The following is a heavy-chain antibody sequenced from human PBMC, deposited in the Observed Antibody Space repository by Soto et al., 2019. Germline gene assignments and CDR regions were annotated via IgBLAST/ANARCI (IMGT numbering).Heavy chain of an antibody. J-gene: IGHJ4*01. CDR2: IYYDGSNR. D-gene: IGHD2-8*01. CDR1: GFTFGTYA. Sequence: PGGSLRLSCAASGFTFGTYAMHWVRQAPGKGLKWVAVIYYDGSNRYYGDDVKGRFTISRDNSKSTLYLQMSSLRAEDTAVYYWARAFCTNGVCYYFFDYWGHGTLVTVSS. CDR3: ARAFCTNGVCYYFFDY. V-gene: IGHV3-33*01.